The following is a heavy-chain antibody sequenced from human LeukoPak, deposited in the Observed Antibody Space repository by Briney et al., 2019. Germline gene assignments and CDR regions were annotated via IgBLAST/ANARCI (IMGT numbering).Heavy chain of an antibody. CDR3: TTDTWYSAGH. D-gene: IGHD2-15*01. CDR2: IKKDGSEK. CDR1: GFIFSGSW. Sequence: GGSLRLSCTASGFIFSGSWMAWIRQAPGKGLEWVAIIKKDGSEKYYVDSMKGRFTISRDNAKNSLFLQMNSLRAEDAAIYYCTTDTWYSAGHWGQGTLVTVSS. J-gene: IGHJ4*02. V-gene: IGHV3-7*03.